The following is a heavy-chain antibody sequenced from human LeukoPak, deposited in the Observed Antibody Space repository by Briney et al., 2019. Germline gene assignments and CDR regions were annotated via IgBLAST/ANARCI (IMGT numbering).Heavy chain of an antibody. D-gene: IGHD3-16*02. CDR3: ARAVAFGGVIVYFDY. CDR2: ISSSGSTI. J-gene: IGHJ4*02. CDR1: GFTFSSYE. V-gene: IGHV3-48*03. Sequence: GGSLRLSCAASGFTFSSYEMNWVRQAPGKGLEWVSYISSSGSTIYYADSVKGRFTIYRDNAKNSLYLQMNSLRAEDTAVYYCARAVAFGGVIVYFDYWGQGTLVTVSS.